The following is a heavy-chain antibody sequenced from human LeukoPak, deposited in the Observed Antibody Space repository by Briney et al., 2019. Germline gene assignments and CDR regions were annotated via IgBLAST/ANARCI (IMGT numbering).Heavy chain of an antibody. J-gene: IGHJ3*02. CDR1: GYTFTSYG. CDR3: ARPRIAAAGAFDAFDI. Sequence: ASVKVFCKASGYTFTSYGISWVRQAPGQGLEWMGWISAYNGNTNYAQKLQGRVTMTTDTSTSTAYMELRSLRSDDTAVYYCARPRIAAAGAFDAFDIWGQGTMVTVSS. CDR2: ISAYNGNT. V-gene: IGHV1-18*04. D-gene: IGHD6-13*01.